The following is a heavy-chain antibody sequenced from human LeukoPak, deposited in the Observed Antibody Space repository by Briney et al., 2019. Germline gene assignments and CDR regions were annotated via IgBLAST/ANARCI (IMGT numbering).Heavy chain of an antibody. CDR1: GDTFSSSA. CDR3: ARRVVITSSWFDP. J-gene: IGHJ5*02. V-gene: IGHV1-18*01. Sequence: ASVKVSCKASGDTFSSSAINWVRQAPGQGLEWMGWISAYNGNTNYAQKLQGRVTMTTDTSTSTAYMELRSLRSDDTAVYYCARRVVITSSWFDPWGQGTLVTVSS. D-gene: IGHD3-22*01. CDR2: ISAYNGNT.